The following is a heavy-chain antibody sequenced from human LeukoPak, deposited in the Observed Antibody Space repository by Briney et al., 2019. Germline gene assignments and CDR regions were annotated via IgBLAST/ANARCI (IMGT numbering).Heavy chain of an antibody. V-gene: IGHV4-4*07. D-gene: IGHD1-26*01. Sequence: SETLSLTCTVSGGSISSYYWSWIRQPAGKGLEWIGRIYTSGSTNYNASLKSRVSMSVDTSKNQFSLKLSSVTAADTAVFYCARENSESYREFDYWGQGTPVTVSS. CDR1: GGSISSYY. J-gene: IGHJ4*02. CDR3: ARENSESYREFDY. CDR2: IYTSGST.